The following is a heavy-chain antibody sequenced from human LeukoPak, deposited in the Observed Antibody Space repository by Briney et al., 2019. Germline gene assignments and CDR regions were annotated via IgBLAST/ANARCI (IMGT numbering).Heavy chain of an antibody. Sequence: GASVKVSCKAAGYTFTSYDINWVRQATGQGLEWMGWMNPNSGNTGYAQKFQGRVTMTRNTSIRTAYMELSSLRSEDTAVYYWARGLRWPSDAFDIWGQGTMVTVSS. V-gene: IGHV1-8*01. J-gene: IGHJ3*02. D-gene: IGHD5-24*01. CDR1: GYTFTSYD. CDR2: MNPNSGNT. CDR3: ARGLRWPSDAFDI.